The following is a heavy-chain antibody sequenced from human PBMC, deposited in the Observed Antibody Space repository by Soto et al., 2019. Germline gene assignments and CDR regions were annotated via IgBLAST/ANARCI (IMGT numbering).Heavy chain of an antibody. Sequence: QVQLVESGGGVVQPGRSLRLSCAASGFTFSSHAMHWVRQAPGKGLEWVAVISYDGSNKYYADSVKGRFTISRDNSKNTLYLQMNSLRAEDTAVYYCARDRYGMDVWGQGTTVTVSS. J-gene: IGHJ6*02. CDR2: ISYDGSNK. CDR3: ARDRYGMDV. V-gene: IGHV3-30-3*01. CDR1: GFTFSSHA.